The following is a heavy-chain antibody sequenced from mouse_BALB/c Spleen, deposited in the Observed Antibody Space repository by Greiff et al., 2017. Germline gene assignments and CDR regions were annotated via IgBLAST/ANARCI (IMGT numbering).Heavy chain of an antibody. Sequence: EVQVVESGGGLVQPGGSRKLSCAASGFTFSSFGMHWVRQAPEKGLEWVAYISSGSSTIYYADTVKGRFTISRDNPKNTLFLQMTSLRSEDTAMYYCARWDWDGAMDYWGQGTSVTVSS. CDR2: ISSGSSTI. D-gene: IGHD4-1*01. CDR1: GFTFSSFG. J-gene: IGHJ4*01. CDR3: ARWDWDGAMDY. V-gene: IGHV5-17*02.